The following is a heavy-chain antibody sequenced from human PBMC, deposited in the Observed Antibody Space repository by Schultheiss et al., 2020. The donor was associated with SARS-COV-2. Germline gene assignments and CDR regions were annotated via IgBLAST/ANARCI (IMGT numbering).Heavy chain of an antibody. V-gene: IGHV1-18*01. CDR2: IGAYNGNT. J-gene: IGHJ6*03. Sequence: ASVKVSCKASGYTFTSYGISWVRQAPGQGLEWMGWIGAYNGNTNYAQKLQGRVTMTTDTSTSTAYMELRSLRSDDTAVYYCARVQYNWNPDRGYYYMDVWGKGTTVTVSS. CDR1: GYTFTSYG. D-gene: IGHD1-1*01. CDR3: ARVQYNWNPDRGYYYMDV.